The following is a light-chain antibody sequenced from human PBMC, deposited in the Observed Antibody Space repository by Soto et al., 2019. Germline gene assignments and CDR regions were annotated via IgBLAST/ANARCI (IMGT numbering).Light chain of an antibody. Sequence: TQSPATLSLSPGERATLSCRASQSIHTSLAWYQQKSGKPPRLVIYDSTLRANGVPDRFAGSRSGTEFTLTISSLQSEDFAVYYCQQYNNWPPWTFGQGTKV. CDR2: DST. CDR3: QQYNNWPPWT. CDR1: QSIHTS. V-gene: IGKV3D-15*01. J-gene: IGKJ1*01.